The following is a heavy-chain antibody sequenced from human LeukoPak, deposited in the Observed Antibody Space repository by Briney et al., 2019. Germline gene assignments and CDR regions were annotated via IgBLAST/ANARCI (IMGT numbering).Heavy chain of an antibody. Sequence: GGSLRLSCAASGFTFTTYGLHWVRQAPGKGLEWVAAITSNGGSEYYADSVKGRFTISRDNSKNTLFLQMNSLRPDDTAVYYCAKRGHYSINWYHYFDYWGQGTLVTVSS. V-gene: IGHV3-30*18. CDR1: GFTFTTYG. CDR2: ITSNGGSE. D-gene: IGHD6-13*01. J-gene: IGHJ4*02. CDR3: AKRGHYSINWYHYFDY.